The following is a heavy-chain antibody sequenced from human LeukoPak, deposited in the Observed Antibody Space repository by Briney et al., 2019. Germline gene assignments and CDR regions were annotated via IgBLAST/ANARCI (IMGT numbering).Heavy chain of an antibody. CDR3: ARVPNAPKVEPNWFDP. D-gene: IGHD1-14*01. J-gene: IGHJ5*02. Sequence: PSETLSLTCSVSGGYISSYYWSWIRQPPGKGLEWIGIINYSGGTKYNPSLKSRVSISVDTSKNQFSLRLTSVTVADTAVYFCARVPNAPKVEPNWFDPWGQGTLVTVSS. CDR1: GGYISSYY. CDR2: INYSGGT. V-gene: IGHV4-59*01.